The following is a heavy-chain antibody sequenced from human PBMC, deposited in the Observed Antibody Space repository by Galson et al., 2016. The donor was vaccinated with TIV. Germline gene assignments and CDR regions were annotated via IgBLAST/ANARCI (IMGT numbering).Heavy chain of an antibody. J-gene: IGHJ4*02. D-gene: IGHD2-2*02. CDR2: IGSSGRII. CDR3: ARDCSNTNCYTDPIYFDS. V-gene: IGHV3-11*01. Sequence: SLRLSCAASGFTFSDYYMSWIRQAPGKGLEWISYIGSSGRIIYYADSVKGRFTTSRDNTKSSLYLQMNSLRVEDTAVYYCARDCSNTNCYTDPIYFDSWGQGALVTVSS. CDR1: GFTFSDYY.